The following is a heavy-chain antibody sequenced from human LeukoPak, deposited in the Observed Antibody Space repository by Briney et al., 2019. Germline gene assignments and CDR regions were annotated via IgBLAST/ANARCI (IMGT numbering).Heavy chain of an antibody. J-gene: IGHJ4*02. CDR1: GFTFSSYA. CDR3: AKEANPRGYSYGYPNDY. CDR2: ISYDGSNK. Sequence: GRSLRLSCAASGFTFSSYAMHWVRQAPGKRLEWVAVISYDGSNKYYADSVKGRFTISRDNSKNTLHLQMNSLRAEDTAVYYCAKEANPRGYSYGYPNDYWGQGTLVTVSS. D-gene: IGHD5-18*01. V-gene: IGHV3-30-3*01.